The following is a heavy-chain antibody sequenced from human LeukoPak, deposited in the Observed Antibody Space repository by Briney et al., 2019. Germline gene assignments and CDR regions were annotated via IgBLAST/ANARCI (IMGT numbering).Heavy chain of an antibody. CDR2: IFSNGNT. V-gene: IGHV4-59*02. Sequence: TSETLSLTCTVSSGSVSSDYWTWIRQPPGKGLEWVGYIFSNGNTEYSPSLKSRATISVDTSKNQCSLKLNSVTAADTAVYYYARVVYRGENWFDPWGQGTLVTVSS. J-gene: IGHJ5*02. CDR3: ARVVYRGENWFDP. CDR1: SGSVSSDY. D-gene: IGHD3-10*01.